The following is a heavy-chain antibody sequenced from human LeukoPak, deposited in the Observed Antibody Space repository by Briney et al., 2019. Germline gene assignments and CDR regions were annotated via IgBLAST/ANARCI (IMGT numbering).Heavy chain of an antibody. J-gene: IGHJ4*02. Sequence: PGGSLRLSCAASGFTFDDYTLHWVRQAPGKTLDWVSLINWHGTAYYADSVKDRFTISRDNSKNSLFLQMDTLRTEDTAFYYCVKDLNYESSGHVLEYWGQGTLVTVSS. CDR1: GFTFDDYT. D-gene: IGHD3-22*01. V-gene: IGHV3-43*01. CDR2: INWHGTA. CDR3: VKDLNYESSGHVLEY.